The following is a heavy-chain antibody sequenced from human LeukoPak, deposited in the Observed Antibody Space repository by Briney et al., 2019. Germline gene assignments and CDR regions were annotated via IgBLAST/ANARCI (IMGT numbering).Heavy chain of an antibody. V-gene: IGHV4-39*01. J-gene: IGHJ4*02. Sequence: SETLSLTCTVSGGSISSSSYYWGWIRQPPGKGLEWIGSIYYSGSTYYNPSHKSRVTISVDTSKNQFSLKLSSVTAADTAVYYCARHVEATKYYFDYWGQGTLVTVSS. D-gene: IGHD2-8*01. CDR1: GGSISSSSYY. CDR2: IYYSGST. CDR3: ARHVEATKYYFDY.